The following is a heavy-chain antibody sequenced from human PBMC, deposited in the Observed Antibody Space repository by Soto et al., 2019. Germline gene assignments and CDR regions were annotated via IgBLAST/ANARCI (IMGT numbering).Heavy chain of an antibody. CDR1: GYTFTSYY. V-gene: IGHV1-46*01. D-gene: IGHD6-6*01. CDR3: ARDHLLFAVRRSRFDY. Sequence: GASVKVSCKASGYTFTSYYMHWVRQAPGQGLERMGIINPSGGSTSYAQKFQGRVTMTRDTSTSTVYMELSSLRSEDTAVYYCARDHLLFAVRRSRFDYWGRGTLVTVPS. J-gene: IGHJ4*02. CDR2: INPSGGST.